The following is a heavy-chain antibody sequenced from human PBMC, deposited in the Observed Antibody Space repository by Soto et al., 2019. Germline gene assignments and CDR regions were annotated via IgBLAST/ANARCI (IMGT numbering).Heavy chain of an antibody. CDR1: GFTFSSYS. CDR3: ARHQGPAAGNYGMDV. Sequence: EVQLVESGGGLVKPGGSLRLSCAASGFTFSSYSMNWVRQAPGKGLEWVASISSSSSYIYYADSVKGRFTISSDKAKNSLFLQMSSLRAEDTALYYCARHQGPAAGNYGMDVWGRGTTVTVSS. V-gene: IGHV3-21*02. J-gene: IGHJ6*02. CDR2: ISSSSSYI. D-gene: IGHD6-13*01.